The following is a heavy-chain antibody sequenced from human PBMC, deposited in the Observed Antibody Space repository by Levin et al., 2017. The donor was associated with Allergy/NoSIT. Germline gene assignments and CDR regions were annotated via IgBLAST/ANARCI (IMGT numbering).Heavy chain of an antibody. CDR1: GGSFSGYY. V-gene: IGHV4-34*01. J-gene: IGHJ4*02. CDR2: INHSGST. CDR3: ARVGYSDGLHRDY. D-gene: IGHD5-18*01. Sequence: SETLSLTCAVYGGSFSGYYWSWIRQPPGKGLEWIGEINHSGSTNYNPSLKSRVTISVDTSKNQFSLKLSSVTAADTAVYYCARVGYSDGLHRDYWGQGTLVTVSS.